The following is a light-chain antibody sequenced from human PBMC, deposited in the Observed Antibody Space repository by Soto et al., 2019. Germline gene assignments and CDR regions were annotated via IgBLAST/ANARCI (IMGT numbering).Light chain of an antibody. V-gene: IGLV2-14*03. J-gene: IGLJ1*01. Sequence: QSALTQPASVFGSPGQSITISCTGTSSDVGGYSYVSWYQHHPGKAPKLMIYDVSSRPSGVSNRFSGSKSGNTASLTISGLQAEDEADYYCSSYTSSSTLYVFGTGTKVTVL. CDR2: DVS. CDR3: SSYTSSSTLYV. CDR1: SSDVGGYSY.